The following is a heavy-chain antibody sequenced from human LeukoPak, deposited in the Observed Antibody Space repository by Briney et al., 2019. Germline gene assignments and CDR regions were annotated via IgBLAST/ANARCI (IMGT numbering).Heavy chain of an antibody. CDR2: IYYSGST. D-gene: IGHD3-10*01. Sequence: SSETLSLTCTVSGGSISSYYWSWIRQPPGKGPEWIGYIYYSGSTNYNPSLKSRVTISVDTSKNQFSLKLSSVTAADTAVYYCARDVRYYYGSGNVILFDYWGQGTLVTVSS. CDR3: ARDVRYYYGSGNVILFDY. CDR1: GGSISSYY. V-gene: IGHV4-59*01. J-gene: IGHJ4*02.